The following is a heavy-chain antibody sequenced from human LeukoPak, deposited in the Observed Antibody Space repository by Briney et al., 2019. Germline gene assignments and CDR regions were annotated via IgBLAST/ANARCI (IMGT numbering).Heavy chain of an antibody. Sequence: GGSLRLSCAASGFTVSSNYMSWVRQAPGKGLEWVSVIYSDGRTYYADSVKGRFTISRDNSKNTLYLETNSLRAEDTAVYFCARAPGNYYDSTGYWYFDLWGRGTLVTVSS. J-gene: IGHJ2*01. CDR2: IYSDGRT. V-gene: IGHV3-53*01. CDR3: ARAPGNYYDSTGYWYFDL. CDR1: GFTVSSNY. D-gene: IGHD3-22*01.